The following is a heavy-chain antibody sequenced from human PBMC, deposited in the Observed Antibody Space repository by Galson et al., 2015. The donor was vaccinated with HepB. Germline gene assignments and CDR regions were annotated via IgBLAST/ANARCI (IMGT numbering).Heavy chain of an antibody. J-gene: IGHJ6*04. D-gene: IGHD2-2*01. CDR3: AKDQGYCSSTSSYSQDV. Sequence: SLRLSCAASGFTFSSYGMHWVRQAPGKGLEWVAVISYDGSNKYYADSVKGRFTISRDNSKNTLYLQMNSLRAEDTAVYYCAKDQGYCSSTSSYSQDVWGKGTTVTVPS. CDR2: ISYDGSNK. V-gene: IGHV3-30*18. CDR1: GFTFSSYG.